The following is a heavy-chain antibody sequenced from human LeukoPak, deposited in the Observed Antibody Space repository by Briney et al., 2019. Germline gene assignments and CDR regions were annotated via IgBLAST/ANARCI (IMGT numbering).Heavy chain of an antibody. V-gene: IGHV4-59*01. CDR1: RGSISSYY. Sequence: SETLSLTCTVSRGSISSYYWSWIRQPPGKGLDWIGYIYYSGSTNYNPSLKSRVTISVDTSKNQFSLKLSSVTAADTAVYYCASTPSGGYYRYFDYWGQGTLVTVSS. J-gene: IGHJ4*02. D-gene: IGHD3-22*01. CDR3: ASTPSGGYYRYFDY. CDR2: IYYSGST.